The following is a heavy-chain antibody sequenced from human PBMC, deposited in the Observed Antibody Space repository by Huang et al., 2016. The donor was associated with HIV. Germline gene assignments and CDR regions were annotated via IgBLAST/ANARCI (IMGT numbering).Heavy chain of an antibody. Sequence: QVQLQESGPGLVKPSQTLSLTCTVSGGSISSGSYYWSWIRQPAGKGLEWIGHIYTSGSTNYNPSLKSRVTISVDTSKNQFSLKLSSVTAADTAVYYCARRGYNYGTGSYYFDYWGQGTLVTVSS. J-gene: IGHJ4*02. V-gene: IGHV4-61*09. D-gene: IGHD5-18*01. CDR1: GGSISSGSYY. CDR3: ARRGYNYGTGSYYFDY. CDR2: IYTSGST.